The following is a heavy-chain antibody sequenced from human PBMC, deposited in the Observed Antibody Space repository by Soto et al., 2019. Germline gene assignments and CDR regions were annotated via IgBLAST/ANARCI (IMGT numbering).Heavy chain of an antibody. CDR1: GGSFSGYS. D-gene: IGHD2-15*01. J-gene: IGHJ4*02. CDR2: VNHRGGA. Sequence: SETLSLTCAVYGGSFSGYSWTWIRQSPGKGLRWIGEVNHRGGANYSPSLQNRVTISLDTSRNQFSLRLRSLTAADTAVYFCERAARHGTQIVVTPATTDYFDYWGQGTPVTVSS. CDR3: ERAARHGTQIVVTPATTDYFDY. V-gene: IGHV4-34*01.